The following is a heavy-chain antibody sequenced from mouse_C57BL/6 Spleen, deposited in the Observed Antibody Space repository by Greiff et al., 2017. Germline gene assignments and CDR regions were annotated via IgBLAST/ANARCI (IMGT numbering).Heavy chain of an antibody. D-gene: IGHD1-1*01. CDR2: IYPRSGNT. Sequence: QVQLQQSGAELARPGASVKLSCKASGYTFTSYGISWVKQRTGQGLEWIGEIYPRSGNTYYNEKFKGKATLTADKSSSTAYMELRSLTSEDSAVYFCARAEDYVSSYWYFDVWGTGTTVTVSS. CDR3: ARAEDYVSSYWYFDV. CDR1: GYTFTSYG. J-gene: IGHJ1*03. V-gene: IGHV1-81*01.